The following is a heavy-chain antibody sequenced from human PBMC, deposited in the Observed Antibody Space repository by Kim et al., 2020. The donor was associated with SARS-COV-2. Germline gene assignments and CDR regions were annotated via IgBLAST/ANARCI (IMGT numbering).Heavy chain of an antibody. V-gene: IGHV4-4*02. CDR3: ANKKSSGSPFDY. J-gene: IGHJ4*02. D-gene: IGHD3-10*01. Sequence: SETLSLTCAVSGGSISSSNWWSWVRQPPGKGLEWIGEIYHSGSTNYNPSLKSRVTISVDKSKNQFSLKLSSVTAADTAVYYCANKKSSGSPFDYWGQGTLVTVSS. CDR2: IYHSGST. CDR1: GGSISSSNW.